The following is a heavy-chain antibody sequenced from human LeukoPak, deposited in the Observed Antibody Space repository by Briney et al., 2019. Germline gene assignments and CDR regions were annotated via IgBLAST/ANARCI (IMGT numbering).Heavy chain of an antibody. CDR1: GFTFSSYA. CDR3: AGIGEQFDY. J-gene: IGHJ4*02. V-gene: IGHV3-23*01. CDR2: NSGSGGST. Sequence: GGSLRLSCAASGFTFSSYAMSWVRQAPGKGLEWVSANSGSGGSTYYAVSVKGRFIISRDNSKNTLYLQMNSLRAEDTAVYYCAGIGEQFDYWGQGTLVSVSS. D-gene: IGHD1-26*01.